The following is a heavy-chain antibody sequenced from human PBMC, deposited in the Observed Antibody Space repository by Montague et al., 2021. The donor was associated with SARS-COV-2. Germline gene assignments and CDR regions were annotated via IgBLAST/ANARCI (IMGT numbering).Heavy chain of an antibody. CDR1: GGSMRDYY. V-gene: IGHV4-59*01. J-gene: IGHJ4*02. CDR2: IYYSGST. Sequence: SETLSLTCTVSGGSMRDYYWSWIRQPPGEGLGWIGYIYYSGSTDYNPSLNSRVTLSLDTSKNQFSLNLRSVTAADTAFYYCARVHYYTGYVDSWGQGTLVSVSS. D-gene: IGHD3-22*01. CDR3: ARVHYYTGYVDS.